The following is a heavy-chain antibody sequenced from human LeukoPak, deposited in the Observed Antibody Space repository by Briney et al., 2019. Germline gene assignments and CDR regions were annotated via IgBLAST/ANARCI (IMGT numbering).Heavy chain of an antibody. CDR1: GGTFSSYA. CDR3: AREDYYGSGFDP. Sequence: ASVKVSCKASGGTFSSYAISWVRQAPGQGLEWMGRIIPILGIANYAQKFQGRVTITADKSTSTAYMELSSLRSEDTAVYYCAREDYYGSGFDPWGQGTLVTVSS. V-gene: IGHV1-69*04. D-gene: IGHD3-10*01. CDR2: IIPILGIA. J-gene: IGHJ5*02.